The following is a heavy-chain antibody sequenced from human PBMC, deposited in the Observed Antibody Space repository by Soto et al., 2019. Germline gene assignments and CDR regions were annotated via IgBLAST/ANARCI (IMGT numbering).Heavy chain of an antibody. J-gene: IGHJ5*02. Sequence: ASVKVSCKASGDSFSSYAITWVRQAPGQGLEWMGGVIAVFAVVKYAHKFQDRVTITADESTSTAYMELNSLRAEDTAVYYCARDGGCDGVDCNNLFDPWGQGTLVTVSS. V-gene: IGHV1-69*13. D-gene: IGHD2-21*01. CDR2: VIAVFAVV. CDR1: GDSFSSYA. CDR3: ARDGGCDGVDCNNLFDP.